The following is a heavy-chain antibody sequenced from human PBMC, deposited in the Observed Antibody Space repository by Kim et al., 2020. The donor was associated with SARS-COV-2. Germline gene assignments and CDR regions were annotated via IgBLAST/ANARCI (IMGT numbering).Heavy chain of an antibody. CDR1: GGTFSSYA. Sequence: SVKVSCKASGGTFSSYAISWVRQAPGQGLEWMGGIIPIFGTANYAQKFQGRVTITADESTSTAYMELSSLRSEDTAVYYCARAGGVTMVRGVIGRFYYGMDVWGQGTTVTVSS. V-gene: IGHV1-69*13. J-gene: IGHJ6*02. D-gene: IGHD3-10*01. CDR2: IIPIFGTA. CDR3: ARAGGVTMVRGVIGRFYYGMDV.